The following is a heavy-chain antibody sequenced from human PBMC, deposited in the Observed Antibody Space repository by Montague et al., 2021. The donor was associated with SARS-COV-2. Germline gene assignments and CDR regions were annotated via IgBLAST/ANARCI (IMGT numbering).Heavy chain of an antibody. CDR1: GFTFSNYE. CDR2: ISSSGSTI. J-gene: IGHJ6*02. D-gene: IGHD3-10*01. CDR3: ARDRGYGDFYYYGMDV. Sequence: SLRLSCAASGFTFSNYEMHWVRQAPGKGLEWVLYISSSGSTIYYADSVKGRFTISRDNAQNSLYLQMNSLRAEDTGVYYCARDRGYGDFYYYGMDVWGQGTTVTVSS. V-gene: IGHV3-48*03.